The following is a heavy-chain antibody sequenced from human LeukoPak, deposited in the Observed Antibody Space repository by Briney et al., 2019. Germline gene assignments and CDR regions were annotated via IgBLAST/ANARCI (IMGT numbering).Heavy chain of an antibody. D-gene: IGHD5-24*01. CDR3: ANLWEMGY. J-gene: IGHJ4*02. Sequence: GGSLRLSCAASGFTFSDYWMAWVRQAPGKGLEWVANIKQDGSHSYYVDSARGRFTISRDNAKSSLFLQMNSLRVEDTAVYYCANLWEMGYWGQGTLVTVSS. CDR2: IKQDGSHS. CDR1: GFTFSDYW. V-gene: IGHV3-7*01.